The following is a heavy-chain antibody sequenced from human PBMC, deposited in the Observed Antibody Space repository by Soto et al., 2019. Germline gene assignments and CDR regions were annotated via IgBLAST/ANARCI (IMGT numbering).Heavy chain of an antibody. D-gene: IGHD6-6*01. CDR1: GGSISSYY. V-gene: IGHV4-59*01. Sequence: SETLSLTCTVSGGSISSYYWSWIRQPPGKGLEWIGYIYYSGSTNYNPSLKSRVTISVDTSKNQFSLKLSSVTAADTAVYYCARVLVEYSSSWDAFDIWGQGTMVTVSS. CDR3: ARVLVEYSSSWDAFDI. J-gene: IGHJ3*02. CDR2: IYYSGST.